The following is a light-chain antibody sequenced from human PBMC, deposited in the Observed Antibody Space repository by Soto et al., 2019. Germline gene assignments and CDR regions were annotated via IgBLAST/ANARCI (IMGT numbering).Light chain of an antibody. CDR1: QSVSSNY. J-gene: IGKJ1*01. Sequence: EIVLTQSPGTLSLSPGERATISCRASQSVSSNYLAWYQQKPGQAPRLLIYAASNRAGGVPDRFGGSGSGTGFTLSFSRLEPEDFAVYYCQQYGSAPWTFGQGTKVEI. CDR2: AAS. CDR3: QQYGSAPWT. V-gene: IGKV3-20*01.